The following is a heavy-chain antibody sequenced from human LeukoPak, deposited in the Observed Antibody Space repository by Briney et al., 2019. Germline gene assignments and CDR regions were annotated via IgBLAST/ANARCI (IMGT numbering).Heavy chain of an antibody. J-gene: IGHJ6*03. V-gene: IGHV1-8*03. Sequence: ASVKVSCKASGYTFTSYDINWVRQATGQGLEWMGWMNPNSGNTGYAQKFQGRVTITGNTSISTAYMELSSLRAEDTAVYYCARGRRGQGSPAAIRPYYYYMDVWGKGTTVTVSS. CDR1: GYTFTSYD. D-gene: IGHD2-2*01. CDR2: MNPNSGNT. CDR3: ARGRRGQGSPAAIRPYYYYMDV.